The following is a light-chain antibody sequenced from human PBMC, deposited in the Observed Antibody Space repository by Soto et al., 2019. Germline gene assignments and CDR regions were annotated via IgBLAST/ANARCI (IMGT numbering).Light chain of an antibody. V-gene: IGLV1-47*02. CDR2: SND. CDR1: SSNIETNY. J-gene: IGLJ2*01. CDR3: SATDDRLSGPV. Sequence: QSVLTQPPSASGTPGQRVTISCSGSSSNIETNYVYWYQHLPGAAPKLLIYSNDQRPSGVPDRFSASKSGTSASLAISGLRSADEGDYYCSATDDRLSGPVFGGGTKLTVL.